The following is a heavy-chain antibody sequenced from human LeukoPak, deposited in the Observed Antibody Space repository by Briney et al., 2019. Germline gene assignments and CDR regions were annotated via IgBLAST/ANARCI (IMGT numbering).Heavy chain of an antibody. CDR1: GGSISSGSYY. CDR2: IYTSGST. V-gene: IGHV4-61*02. D-gene: IGHD2-2*01. J-gene: IGHJ6*03. CDR3: ARELVGVVVVPAAKTEYYYYYYMDV. Sequence: SQTLSLTCTVSGGSISSGSYYWSWIRQPAGKGLEWIGRIYTSGSTNCNPSLKSRVTISVDTSKNQFSLKLSSVTAADTAVYYCARELVGVVVVPAAKTEYYYYYYMDVWGKGTTVTVSS.